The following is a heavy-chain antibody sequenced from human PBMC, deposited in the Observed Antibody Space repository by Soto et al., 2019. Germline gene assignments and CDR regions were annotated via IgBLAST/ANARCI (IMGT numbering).Heavy chain of an antibody. CDR3: ARDHSGSSSSGIYDPYYYYGMDV. D-gene: IGHD6-6*01. Sequence: SVKVSCKASGGTFSSYAISWVRQAPGQGLEWMGGIIPIFGTANYAQKFQGRVTITADESTSTAYMELSSLRSEDTAVYYCARDHSGSSSSGIYDPYYYYGMDVWGQGTTVTVSS. V-gene: IGHV1-69*13. J-gene: IGHJ6*02. CDR2: IIPIFGTA. CDR1: GGTFSSYA.